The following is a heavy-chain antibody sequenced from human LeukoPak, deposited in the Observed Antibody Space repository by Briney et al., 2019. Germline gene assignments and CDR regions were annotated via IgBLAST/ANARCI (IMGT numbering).Heavy chain of an antibody. J-gene: IGHJ5*02. Sequence: SQTLSLTCTVSGGSISSGGYYWTWIRQHPGKGLEWIGSIYHSGNTYYNPSLKSRITISVDTSKNQFSLKLSSVTAADTAVYFCARNYYDSSGYYYGGAGGLDPWGQGTLVTVSS. CDR2: IYHSGNT. D-gene: IGHD3-22*01. CDR3: ARNYYDSSGYYYGGAGGLDP. V-gene: IGHV4-31*03. CDR1: GGSISSGGYY.